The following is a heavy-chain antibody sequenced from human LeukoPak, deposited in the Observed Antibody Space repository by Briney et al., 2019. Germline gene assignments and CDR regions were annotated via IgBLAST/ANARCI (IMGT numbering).Heavy chain of an antibody. CDR1: GGSISSYY. V-gene: IGHV4-59*01. CDR3: ARVVVPAVNYYYYYMDV. D-gene: IGHD2-2*01. J-gene: IGHJ6*03. CDR2: IYYSGST. Sequence: SETLSLTCTVSGGSISSYYWSWIRQPPGKGLEWIGYIYYSGSTNYNPSLKSRVTISVETSKNQFSLKLSSVTASDTAVYYCARVVVPAVNYYYYYMDVWGKGTTVTVSS.